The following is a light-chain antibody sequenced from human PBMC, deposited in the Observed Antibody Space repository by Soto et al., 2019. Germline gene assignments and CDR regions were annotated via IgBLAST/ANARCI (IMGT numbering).Light chain of an antibody. Sequence: QSALTQPASVSGSPGQSITISCTGTSSDVGSYNLVSWYQQHPGKAPKLMIYEDIERPSGVSNRFSGSKSGNTASLTIPGLQTEDEADYYCCSYAGGTSVVFGGGTKVTVL. CDR3: CSYAGGTSVV. CDR2: EDI. V-gene: IGLV2-23*01. J-gene: IGLJ2*01. CDR1: SSDVGSYNL.